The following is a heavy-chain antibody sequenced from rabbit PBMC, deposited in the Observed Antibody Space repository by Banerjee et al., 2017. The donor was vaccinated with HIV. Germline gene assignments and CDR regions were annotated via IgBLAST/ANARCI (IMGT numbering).Heavy chain of an antibody. J-gene: IGHJ4*01. V-gene: IGHV1S40*01. D-gene: IGHD8-1*01. CDR1: GFTFSSYW. Sequence: QSLEESGGDLVKPGASLTLTCTASGFTFSSYWTCWVRQAPGKGLEWIGCISTGDGSTYYASWAKGRFTISSHNAQNTLYLQLNSLTAADTATYFCARTPTGSSYAYFNLWGPGTLVTVS. CDR2: ISTGDGST. CDR3: ARTPTGSSYAYFNL.